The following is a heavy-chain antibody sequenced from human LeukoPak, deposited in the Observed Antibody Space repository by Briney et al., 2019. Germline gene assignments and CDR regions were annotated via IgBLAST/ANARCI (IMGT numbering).Heavy chain of an antibody. Sequence: GGSLSLSCAASGFTFSSYWMHWVRQAPGKGLVWVSRINSDGSSTSYADSVKGRFTISRDNAKNTLYLQMNSLRAEDTAVYYCASGPMVRGAYGMDVWGQGTTVTVSS. V-gene: IGHV3-74*01. CDR3: ASGPMVRGAYGMDV. CDR1: GFTFSSYW. CDR2: INSDGSST. J-gene: IGHJ6*02. D-gene: IGHD3-10*01.